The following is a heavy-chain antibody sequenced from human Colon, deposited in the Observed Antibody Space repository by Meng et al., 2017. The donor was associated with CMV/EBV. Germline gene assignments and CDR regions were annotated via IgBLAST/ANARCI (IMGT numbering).Heavy chain of an antibody. V-gene: IGHV3-21*01. CDR3: AREWWVIAAAGTPGEDYYYGMDV. Sequence: GESLKISCAASGFTFNNYVMAWVRQAPGKGLEWVSGISGSSSSYIYYADSVKGRFTISRDNAKNSLYLQMNSLRAEDTAVYYCAREWWVIAAAGTPGEDYYYGMDVWGQGTTVTVSS. D-gene: IGHD6-13*01. CDR1: GFTFNNYV. CDR2: ISGSSSSYI. J-gene: IGHJ6*02.